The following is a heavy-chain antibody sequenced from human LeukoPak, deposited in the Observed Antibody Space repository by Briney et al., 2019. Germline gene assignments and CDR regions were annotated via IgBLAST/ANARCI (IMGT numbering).Heavy chain of an antibody. CDR3: AREGTSETDGPTFLDY. J-gene: IGHJ4*02. V-gene: IGHV3-21*01. Sequence: GGSLRLSCAVSEFTFSIYGMNWVRQAPGKGLEWVSFISGSSSYIFYADSVKGRYTISRDNAKNSLYLQINSLRAEDTAVYYCAREGTSETDGPTFLDYWRQGARVTVPS. D-gene: IGHD5-24*01. CDR2: ISGSSSYI. CDR1: EFTFSIYG.